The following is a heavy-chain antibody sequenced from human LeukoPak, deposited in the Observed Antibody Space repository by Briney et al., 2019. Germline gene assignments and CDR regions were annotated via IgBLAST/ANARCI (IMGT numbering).Heavy chain of an antibody. CDR2: IKSKSDGGTI. D-gene: IGHD2-15*01. Sequence: GGSLRLSCVGSGFTFSDAWMSWVRQAPGKGLEWVGRIKSKSDGGTIDYAAPVKGRSTISRDDSRNTLYLQMNSLKTEDTAVYYCTTRRQDGWWGQGTLVTVS. CDR3: TTRRQDGW. CDR1: GFTFSDAW. V-gene: IGHV3-15*01. J-gene: IGHJ4*02.